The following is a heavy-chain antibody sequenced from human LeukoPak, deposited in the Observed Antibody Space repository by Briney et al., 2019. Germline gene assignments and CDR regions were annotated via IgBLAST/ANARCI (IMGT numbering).Heavy chain of an antibody. D-gene: IGHD4-17*01. V-gene: IGHV4-4*02. Sequence: SGTLSLTCGVSGGSLSSSNWWSWVRQPPGKGLEWIGQIYHSGSTNYNPSLKSRVTISVDKSKNQSSLKLSSVTAADTAVYYCARDPDYGAGAKMDVWGQGTTVTVFS. CDR2: IYHSGST. J-gene: IGHJ6*02. CDR3: ARDPDYGAGAKMDV. CDR1: GGSLSSSNW.